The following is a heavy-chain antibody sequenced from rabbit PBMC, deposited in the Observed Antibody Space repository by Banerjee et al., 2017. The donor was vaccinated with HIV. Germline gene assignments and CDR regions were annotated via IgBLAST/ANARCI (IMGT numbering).Heavy chain of an antibody. J-gene: IGHJ3*01. V-gene: IGHV1S45*01. CDR3: ARGSAYAGAGYAL. D-gene: IGHD4-2*01. CDR1: GFSFSNKYV. CDR2: INTSSGNT. Sequence: QEQLEESGGDLVKPEGSLTLTCTASGFSFSNKYVMCWVRQAPGKGLEWIGCINTSSGNTVYASWAKGRFTISKTSSTTVTLQMTGLTAADTATCFCARGSAYAGAGYALWGQGTLVTVS.